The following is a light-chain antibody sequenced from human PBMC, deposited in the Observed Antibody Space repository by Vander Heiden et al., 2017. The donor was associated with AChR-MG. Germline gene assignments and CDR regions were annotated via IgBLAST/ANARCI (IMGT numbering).Light chain of an antibody. CDR1: KLGDKY. CDR3: QAWASSTVV. J-gene: IGLJ2*01. V-gene: IGLV3-1*01. CDR2: QDS. Sequence: SSELTQPPSVSVSPGQTARITCPGDKLGDKYACWYQQKPGQSPVLVIYQDSKRPAGIPERFSGSNAGNTATLTISGTQALDEADYYCQAWASSTVVFGGGTKLTVL.